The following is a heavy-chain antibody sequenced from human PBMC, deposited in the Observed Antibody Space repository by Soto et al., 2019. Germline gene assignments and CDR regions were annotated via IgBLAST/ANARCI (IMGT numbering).Heavy chain of an antibody. CDR3: ARAVRGFSVNAFDI. J-gene: IGHJ3*02. Sequence: EVQLVESGGGLVQPGGSLRLSCAASGFTFSSYWMSWVRQAPGKGLEWVAHIKQDGSEKYYVDSVKGRFTISRDNAKNELYLQMNGLRAEDTAGYYCARAVRGFSVNAFDIWGQGTMVTVSS. V-gene: IGHV3-7*05. CDR1: GFTFSSYW. D-gene: IGHD3-10*01. CDR2: IKQDGSEK.